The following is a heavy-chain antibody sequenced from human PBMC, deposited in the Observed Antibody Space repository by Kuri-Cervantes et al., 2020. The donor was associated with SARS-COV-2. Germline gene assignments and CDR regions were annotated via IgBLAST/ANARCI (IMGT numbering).Heavy chain of an antibody. CDR1: GDSISSGYY. Sequence: GSLRLSCAVSGDSISSGYYWGWIRQSPGKGLEWIGEMYHSGDINYNPSLQSRVTISVDKSKSQFSLKLSSVTAADTAVYYCARDPGGLGYCSSTSCYSAGWFDPWGQGTLVTVSS. D-gene: IGHD2-2*01. CDR2: MYHSGDI. CDR3: ARDPGGLGYCSSTSCYSAGWFDP. V-gene: IGHV4-38-2*02. J-gene: IGHJ5*02.